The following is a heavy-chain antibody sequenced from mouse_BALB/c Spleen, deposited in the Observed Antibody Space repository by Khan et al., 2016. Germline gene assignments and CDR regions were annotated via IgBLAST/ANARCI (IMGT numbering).Heavy chain of an antibody. CDR1: GYSITSDYA. V-gene: IGHV3-2*02. J-gene: IGHJ2*01. CDR3: SRGRSYFFDF. Sequence: EVQLQESGPGLVKPSQSLSLTCTVTGYSITSDYAWNWIRQFPGNKLEWMGYISYSGITSYNPSLKSRISITRDTSKNQFFLQLNSVTAEDTATXNCSRGRSYFFDFWGQVTTLTVSS. CDR2: ISYSGIT.